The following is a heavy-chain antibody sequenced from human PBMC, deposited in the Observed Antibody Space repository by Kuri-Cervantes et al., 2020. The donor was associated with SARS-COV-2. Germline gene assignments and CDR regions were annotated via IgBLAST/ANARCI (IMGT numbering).Heavy chain of an antibody. CDR2: IYHSGST. V-gene: IGHV4-38-2*01. CDR3: ARHTITGPFDY. CDR1: GYSISSGYC. Sequence: SETLSLTCAVSGYSISSGYCWGWIRQPPGKGLEWIGSIYHSGSTYYNPSLKSRVTISVDTSKNQFSLKLSSVTAADTAVYYCARHTITGPFDYWGQGTLVTVSS. J-gene: IGHJ4*02. D-gene: IGHD1-20*01.